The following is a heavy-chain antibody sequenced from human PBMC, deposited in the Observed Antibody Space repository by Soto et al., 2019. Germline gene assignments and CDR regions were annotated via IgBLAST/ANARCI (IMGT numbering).Heavy chain of an antibody. Sequence: QVQLVQSGAEVKKPGSSVTVSCKASGGTFSSYTISWVRQAPGQGLEWMGGIIPIFGTANYAQKFQGRVTITADESTSTAYMGLSPWRSETAPVYSWAEGTHRWLQLGYSDPWGGGTLVCVST. V-gene: IGHV1-69*12. CDR1: GGTFSSYT. D-gene: IGHD5-12*01. CDR3: AEGTHRWLQLGYSDP. CDR2: IIPIFGTA. J-gene: IGHJ2*01.